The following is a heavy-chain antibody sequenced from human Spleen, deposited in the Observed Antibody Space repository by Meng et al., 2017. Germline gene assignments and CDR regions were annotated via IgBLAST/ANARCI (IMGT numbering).Heavy chain of an antibody. CDR3: AREGRSHQVGVSVY. J-gene: IGHJ4*02. Sequence: HVQLPEPGPGLVNTSQTLSLTCTVSGGSISSGDYYWSWIRQPPGKGLEWIGYIYNSGSTYYNPSLKSRVTISVDTSKNQFSLKLRFVTAADTAVYYCAREGRSHQVGVSVYWGQGNLVTVSS. V-gene: IGHV4-30-4*01. D-gene: IGHD2-21*01. CDR2: IYNSGST. CDR1: GGSISSGDYY.